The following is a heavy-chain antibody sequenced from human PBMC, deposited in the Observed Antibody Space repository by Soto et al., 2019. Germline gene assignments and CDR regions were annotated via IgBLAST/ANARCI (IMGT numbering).Heavy chain of an antibody. Sequence: SGGSLRVSCAASGFIFSDYTMTWVRQAPGRGLEFVSHISSSGDAIFYAESVKGRFTVSRDNAKNSLYLQMNSLRDDDTAVYFCARDHGGSTWFVGVYYFFGMHVWGQGTAVTVSS. CDR1: GFIFSDYT. V-gene: IGHV3-48*02. CDR2: ISSSGDAI. CDR3: ARDHGGSTWFVGVYYFFGMHV. J-gene: IGHJ6*02. D-gene: IGHD6-13*01.